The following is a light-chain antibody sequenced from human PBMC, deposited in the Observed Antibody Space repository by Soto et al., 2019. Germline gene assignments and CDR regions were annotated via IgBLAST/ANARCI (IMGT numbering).Light chain of an antibody. J-gene: IGKJ1*01. CDR3: QQYNNWPRT. V-gene: IGKV3-15*01. CDR2: GAS. Sequence: EIVITQSPATLSVPQGERATLSCRASQSVSSNLAWYQQKPGQAPRLLIYGASTRATGIPARFSGSGSGTEFTLTISSLQSEDFAVYYCQQYNNWPRTFGQGTKV. CDR1: QSVSSN.